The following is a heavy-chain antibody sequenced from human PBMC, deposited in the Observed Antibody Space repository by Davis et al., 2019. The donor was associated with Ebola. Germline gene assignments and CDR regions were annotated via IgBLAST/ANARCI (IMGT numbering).Heavy chain of an antibody. CDR3: ARGLDSSGWEEGGYFDY. CDR2: ISSSSSTI. CDR1: GFTFSDYY. Sequence: GGSLRLSCAASGFTFSDYYMSWIRQAPGKGLVWVSYISSSSSTIYYADSVKGRFTISRDNAKNSLYLQMNSLRDEDTAVYYCARGLDSSGWEEGGYFDYWGQGTLVTVSS. V-gene: IGHV3-11*04. D-gene: IGHD6-19*01. J-gene: IGHJ4*02.